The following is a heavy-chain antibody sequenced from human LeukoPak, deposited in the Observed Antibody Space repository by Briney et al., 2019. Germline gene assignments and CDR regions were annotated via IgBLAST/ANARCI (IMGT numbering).Heavy chain of an antibody. V-gene: IGHV3-23*01. Sequence: GGTLRLSCAASGFTFSSYGMSWVRQAPGKGLEWVSAISGSGGSTFYADSVKGRFTISRDNSKNTLYLQMNSLRAEDTAVYYCAKDLGIDPSLVDYWGQGTLVTVSS. J-gene: IGHJ4*02. CDR1: GFTFSSYG. CDR2: ISGSGGST. D-gene: IGHD6-13*01. CDR3: AKDLGIDPSLVDY.